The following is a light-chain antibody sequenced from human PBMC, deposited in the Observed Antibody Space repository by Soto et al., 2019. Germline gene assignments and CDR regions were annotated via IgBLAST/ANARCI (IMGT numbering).Light chain of an antibody. J-gene: IGKJ4*01. Sequence: DIQMTQSPSTLSASVGDRVSITCRASQSISSWLAWYQQKAGKAPKLLIYQASSLESGVPSRFSGSGSETEFSLTISSLQPDDIAAYYCQQYSSYSVTFGRGTKVEIK. CDR3: QQYSSYSVT. CDR2: QAS. CDR1: QSISSW. V-gene: IGKV1-5*03.